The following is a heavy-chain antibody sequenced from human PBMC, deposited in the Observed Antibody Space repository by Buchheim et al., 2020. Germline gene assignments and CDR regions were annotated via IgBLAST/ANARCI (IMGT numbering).Heavy chain of an antibody. J-gene: IGHJ4*02. D-gene: IGHD3-3*01. CDR2: IYYSGST. V-gene: IGHV4-31*03. Sequence: QVQLQESGPGLVKPSQTLSLTCTVSGGSISSGGYYWSWIRQHPGKGLEWIGYIYYSGSTYYNPSLKSRVTISVDTSKTQFSLKLSSVTAADTDVYYCARTYYDYWSGYGNNFGYWGQGTL. CDR3: ARTYYDYWSGYGNNFGY. CDR1: GGSISSGGYY.